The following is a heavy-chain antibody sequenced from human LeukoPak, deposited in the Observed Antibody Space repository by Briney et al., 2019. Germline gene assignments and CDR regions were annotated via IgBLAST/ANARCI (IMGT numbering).Heavy chain of an antibody. CDR2: IKQDGSEK. Sequence: PGGSLRLSCAASGFTFSSYAMHWVRQAPGKGLEWVANIKQDGSEKYYLDSVKGRFTISRDNAKNSLYLQMNSLRAEDAAVYYCATQMVGATTIDHWGQGTLVTVSS. D-gene: IGHD1-26*01. CDR3: ATQMVGATTIDH. J-gene: IGHJ4*02. CDR1: GFTFSSYA. V-gene: IGHV3-7*01.